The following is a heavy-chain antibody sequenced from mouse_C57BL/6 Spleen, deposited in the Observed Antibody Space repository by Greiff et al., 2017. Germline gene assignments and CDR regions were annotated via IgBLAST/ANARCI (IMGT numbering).Heavy chain of an antibody. CDR1: GFNIKDDY. CDR3: TSDYGPPRAMDY. CDR2: IDPENGDT. J-gene: IGHJ4*01. D-gene: IGHD1-1*02. V-gene: IGHV14-4*01. Sequence: EVKVVESGAELVRPGASVKLSCTASGFNIKDDYMHWVKQRPEQGLEWIGWIDPENGDTEYASKFQGKATITADTSSNTAYLQLSSLTSEDTAVYDCTSDYGPPRAMDYWGRGTSVTVSS.